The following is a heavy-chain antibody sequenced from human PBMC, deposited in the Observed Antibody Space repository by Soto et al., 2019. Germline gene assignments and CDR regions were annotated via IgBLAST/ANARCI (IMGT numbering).Heavy chain of an antibody. CDR1: GFTFSSYG. Sequence: QVQLVESGGGVVQPGRSLRLSCAASGFTFSSYGMHWVRQAPGKGLEWVAVISYDGSNKYYADSVKGRFTISRDNSKNTMYLQMNSLRAEDTDVYYCAKRQYCSGGSCYYYYYGMDVWGQGTTVTVSS. J-gene: IGHJ6*02. D-gene: IGHD2-15*01. V-gene: IGHV3-30*18. CDR2: ISYDGSNK. CDR3: AKRQYCSGGSCYYYYYGMDV.